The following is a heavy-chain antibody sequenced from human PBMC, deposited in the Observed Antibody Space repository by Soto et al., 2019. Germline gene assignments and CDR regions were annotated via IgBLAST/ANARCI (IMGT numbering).Heavy chain of an antibody. CDR3: ARDYTITREDCFDP. D-gene: IGHD3-10*01. Sequence: SETLSLTCRVSGVSISSGDEYWSWVRQPPGKGLEWIGYTHYNGHTYYNPSLQSRLAISMDTSKNQFSLKVTSVTAADTAVYYCARDYTITREDCFDPWGQGTLVTVSS. CDR2: THYNGHT. CDR1: GVSISSGDEY. J-gene: IGHJ5*02. V-gene: IGHV4-30-4*01.